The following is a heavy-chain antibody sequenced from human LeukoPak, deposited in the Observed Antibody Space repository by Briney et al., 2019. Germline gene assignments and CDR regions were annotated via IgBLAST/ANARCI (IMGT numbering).Heavy chain of an antibody. V-gene: IGHV5-51*01. Sequence: GESLKISCKGSGYSFTSYWIGWVRQMSGKGLEWMGIIYPGDSDTRYSPSFQGQVTISADKSISTAYLQWSSLKASDTAMYYCARHGDCSGGSCTMYFDYWGQGTLVTVSS. D-gene: IGHD2-15*01. CDR2: IYPGDSDT. CDR1: GYSFTSYW. CDR3: ARHGDCSGGSCTMYFDY. J-gene: IGHJ4*02.